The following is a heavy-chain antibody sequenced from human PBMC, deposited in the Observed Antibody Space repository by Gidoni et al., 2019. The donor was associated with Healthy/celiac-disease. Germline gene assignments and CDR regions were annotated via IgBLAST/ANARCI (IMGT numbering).Heavy chain of an antibody. CDR3: AKDNYYYYDSSGSPFDY. V-gene: IGHV3-23*01. Sequence: EVQLLESGGGLVQPGGSLRLSCAASGFTFRSSAMSWVRQAPGKGLEWVSDISGSGGSTYYADSVKGRFTISRDNSKNTLYLQMNSLRAEDTAVYYCAKDNYYYYDSSGSPFDYWGQGTLVTVSS. D-gene: IGHD3-22*01. CDR2: ISGSGGST. CDR1: GFTFRSSA. J-gene: IGHJ4*02.